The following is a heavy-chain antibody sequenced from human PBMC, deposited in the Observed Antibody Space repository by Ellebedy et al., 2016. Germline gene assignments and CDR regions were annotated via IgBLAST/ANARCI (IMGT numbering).Heavy chain of an antibody. D-gene: IGHD6-19*01. V-gene: IGHV3-7*01. CDR2: IKQDGSEK. CDR3: ARDLGYSSGHDAFDI. CDR1: GFTFSSYW. J-gene: IGHJ3*02. Sequence: GGSLRLSXAASGFTFSSYWMSWVRQAPGKGLEWVANIKQDGSEKYYVDSVKGRFTISRDNAKNSLYLQMNSLRAEDTAVYYCARDLGYSSGHDAFDIWGQGTMVTVSS.